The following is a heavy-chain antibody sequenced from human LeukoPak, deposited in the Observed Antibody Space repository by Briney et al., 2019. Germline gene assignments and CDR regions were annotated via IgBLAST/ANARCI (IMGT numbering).Heavy chain of an antibody. J-gene: IGHJ4*02. Sequence: PGGSLRLSCAASGFTFSSYWMHWVRQAPGKGLVWVSRINTDGSSTSYADSVKGRFTISRDNAKNTLYLQVNSLRAEDTAVYYCARGGYGDYGDYWGQGTLVTVSS. CDR2: INTDGSST. CDR3: ARGGYGDYGDY. V-gene: IGHV3-74*01. D-gene: IGHD4-17*01. CDR1: GFTFSSYW.